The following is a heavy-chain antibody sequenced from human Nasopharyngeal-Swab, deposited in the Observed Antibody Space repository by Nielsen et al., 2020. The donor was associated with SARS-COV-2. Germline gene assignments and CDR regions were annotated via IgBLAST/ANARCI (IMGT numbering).Heavy chain of an antibody. V-gene: IGHV4-39*07. CDR1: GGSIRSSSYY. J-gene: IGHJ6*03. CDR3: ARERGRGGIWNYYYYYMDV. Sequence: SETLSLTCTVSGGSIRSSSYYWGWIRQPPGKGLVWIGSIYYSGSTYYNPSLKSRVTISVDTSKNQFSLKLSSVTAADTAVYYCARERGRGGIWNYYYYYMDVWGKGTTVTVSS. CDR2: IYYSGST. D-gene: IGHD3-10*01.